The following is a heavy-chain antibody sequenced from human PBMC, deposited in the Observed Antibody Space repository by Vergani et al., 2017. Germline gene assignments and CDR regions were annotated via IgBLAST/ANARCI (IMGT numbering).Heavy chain of an antibody. J-gene: IGHJ2*01. Sequence: EVQLVESGGGLVQPGGSLKLSCAASGFTFSGSTMHWVRQASGKGLEWVGRIRTKGNSYATTYAASVKGRFTISRDDSKNTAYLQMNSLRTEDTAVYYCVRLPRGPWNFDLWGRGTLITVSS. CDR1: GFTFSGST. V-gene: IGHV3-73*02. CDR3: VRLPRGPWNFDL. CDR2: IRTKGNSYAT.